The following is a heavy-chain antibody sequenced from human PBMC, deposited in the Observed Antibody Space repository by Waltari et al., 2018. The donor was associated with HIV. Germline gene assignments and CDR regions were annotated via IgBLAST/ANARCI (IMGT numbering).Heavy chain of an antibody. Sequence: QLQLQESGPGLVKPSEPLSLTCTVSGCSISSYFLSWIRQPPGKGLEWLGYVYYSGTTNYNPSLKSRVTISMDTSENQFSLRLNSVTAADTAVYYCAKYGVEASRALDYWGQGALVTVSS. V-gene: IGHV4-59*01. J-gene: IGHJ4*02. CDR2: VYYSGTT. CDR3: AKYGVEASRALDY. CDR1: GCSISSYF. D-gene: IGHD1-26*01.